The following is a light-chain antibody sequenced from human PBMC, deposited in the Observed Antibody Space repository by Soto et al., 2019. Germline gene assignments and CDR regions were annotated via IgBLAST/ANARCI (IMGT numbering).Light chain of an antibody. CDR2: DAS. CDR3: QQFNSYPLT. CDR1: QGISSA. V-gene: IGKV1-13*02. Sequence: AIQLTQPPSSLSASVGDRVTITCRASQGISSALAWYQLKPGKAPNLLIYDASTLESGVPSRFSGSGSGTDFTLTISSLQPEDFATYFCQQFNSYPLTFGGGTKVDNK. J-gene: IGKJ4*01.